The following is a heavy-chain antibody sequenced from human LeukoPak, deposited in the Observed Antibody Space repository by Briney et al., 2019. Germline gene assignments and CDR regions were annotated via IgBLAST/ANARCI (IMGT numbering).Heavy chain of an antibody. CDR3: ARADFWSGHDAFDI. Sequence: PGGSLRLSCAASGFTFSSYWMSWVRQAPGKGLEGVANIKQDGSEKYYVDSVKGRFTISRDNAKNSLYLQMNSLRAEDTAVYYCARADFWSGHDAFDIWGQGTMVTVSS. CDR1: GFTFSSYW. CDR2: IKQDGSEK. J-gene: IGHJ3*02. V-gene: IGHV3-7*01. D-gene: IGHD3-3*01.